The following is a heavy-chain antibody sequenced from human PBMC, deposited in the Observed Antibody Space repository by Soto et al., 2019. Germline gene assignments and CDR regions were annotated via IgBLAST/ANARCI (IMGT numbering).Heavy chain of an antibody. CDR3: AKDQYYSGSYLPY. V-gene: IGHV3-30*18. Sequence: GGSLRLSCAASGFTFSGYGMHWVRQAPGKGLEWVAVISYDGSNKYYADSVKGRFTISRDNSKNTLYLQMNSLRAEDTAVCYCAKDQYYSGSYLPYWGQGTLVTVSS. CDR1: GFTFSGYG. J-gene: IGHJ4*02. CDR2: ISYDGSNK. D-gene: IGHD1-26*01.